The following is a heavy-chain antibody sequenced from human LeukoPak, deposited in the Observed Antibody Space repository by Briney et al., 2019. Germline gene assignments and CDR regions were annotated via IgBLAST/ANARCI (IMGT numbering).Heavy chain of an antibody. CDR2: IKQDGSEK. D-gene: IGHD1-26*01. CDR3: ARDPIVGAPSYFDY. J-gene: IGHJ4*02. CDR1: GFTFSSYW. Sequence: PGGSLRLSCAASGFTFSSYWMSWVRQAPGKGLEWVANIKQDGSEKYYVDSVKGRFTISRDNAKNSLYLQMNSLRAEDTAVYYCARDPIVGAPSYFDYWGQGTLVTVSS. V-gene: IGHV3-7*01.